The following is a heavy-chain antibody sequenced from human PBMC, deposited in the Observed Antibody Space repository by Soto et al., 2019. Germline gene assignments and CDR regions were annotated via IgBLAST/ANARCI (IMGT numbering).Heavy chain of an antibody. V-gene: IGHV4-59*08. J-gene: IGHJ4*02. CDR1: GGSISSYY. CDR2: IYYSGST. D-gene: IGHD1-26*01. CDR3: ARLIGGYFDY. Sequence: QVQLQESGPGLVKPSETLSLTCTVSGGSISSYYWSWIRQPPGKGLEWIGYIYYSGSTNYNPSLKXXVXTXXDTSKNQFSLKLSSVTAADTAVYYCARLIGGYFDYWGQGTLVTVSS.